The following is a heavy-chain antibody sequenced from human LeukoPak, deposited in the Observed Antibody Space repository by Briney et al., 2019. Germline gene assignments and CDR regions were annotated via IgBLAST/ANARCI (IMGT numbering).Heavy chain of an antibody. D-gene: IGHD3-10*02. J-gene: IGHJ6*04. CDR2: ISSSGSTI. CDR1: GFTFSTFW. Sequence: PGGSLRLSSAASGFTFSTFWMSWVRQAPGKGLEWVSYISSSGSTIYYADSVKGRFTISRDNAKNSLYLQMNSLRAEDTAVYYCAELGITMIGGVWGKGTTVTISS. CDR3: AELGITMIGGV. V-gene: IGHV3-48*04.